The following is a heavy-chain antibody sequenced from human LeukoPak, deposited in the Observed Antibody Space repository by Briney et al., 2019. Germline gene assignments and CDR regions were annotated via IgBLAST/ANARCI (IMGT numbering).Heavy chain of an antibody. Sequence: GGSLRLSCAAPGFTFSSYSMNWVRQAPGKGLEWVSSISSSSSYIYYADSVKGRFTISRDNAKNSLYLQMNSLRAEDTAVYYCARISLWFGELFGVDVWGKGTTVTVSS. CDR1: GFTFSSYS. CDR3: ARISLWFGELFGVDV. J-gene: IGHJ6*04. V-gene: IGHV3-21*01. CDR2: ISSSSSYI. D-gene: IGHD3-10*01.